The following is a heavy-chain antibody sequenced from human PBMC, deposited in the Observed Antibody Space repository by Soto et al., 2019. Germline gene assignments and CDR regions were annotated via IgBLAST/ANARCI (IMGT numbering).Heavy chain of an antibody. CDR3: ARLDDFLRVVRE. CDR1: GGSISSGGYY. D-gene: IGHD3-3*01. CDR2: IYYSGST. J-gene: IGHJ4*02. Sequence: QVQLQESGPGLVKPSQTLSLTCTVSGGSISSGGYYWSWIRQHPGKGLEWIGYIYYSGSTYYNPSLKGRVTIPVDTSKNQFSRKLCFVRAADTAVYYCARLDDFLRVVREGGQGPLVPVSS. V-gene: IGHV4-31*03.